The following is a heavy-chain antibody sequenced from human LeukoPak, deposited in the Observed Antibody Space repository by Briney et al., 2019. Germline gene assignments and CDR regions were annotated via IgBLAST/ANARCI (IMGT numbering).Heavy chain of an antibody. D-gene: IGHD3-22*01. J-gene: IGHJ6*03. CDR1: GGSIISYY. V-gene: IGHV4-4*07. CDR2: IYPSGNT. CDR3: ARLKFYDSTGYTPGYYMDV. Sequence: PSETLSLTCTVSGGSIISYYWSWVRQSAGKGLEWIGRIYPSGNTEYNTSLKSRVTLPVHMSKKQFSLKLTSVTAADTAVYYCARLKFYDSTGYTPGYYMDVWGKGTTVCVSS.